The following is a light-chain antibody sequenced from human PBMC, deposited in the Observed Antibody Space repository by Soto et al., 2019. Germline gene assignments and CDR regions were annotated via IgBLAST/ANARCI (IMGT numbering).Light chain of an antibody. V-gene: IGLV2-14*03. CDR2: DIT. Sequence: QSALTQPASVSGSPGESLTISCTGTPADVGASNHVSWFQQHPGKAPKLIIYDITNRPSGISNRFSGSKSGKTASLTISGLQPEDEADYFCTSYTASSTLVFGAGTKVTVL. J-gene: IGLJ1*01. CDR3: TSYTASSTLV. CDR1: PADVGASNH.